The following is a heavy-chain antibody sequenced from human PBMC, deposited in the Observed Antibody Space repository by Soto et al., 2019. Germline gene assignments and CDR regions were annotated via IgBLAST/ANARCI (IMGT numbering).Heavy chain of an antibody. D-gene: IGHD6-13*01. J-gene: IGHJ4*02. CDR3: AKGNGYSSSWFEFDY. CDR1: GFTFSSYA. Sequence: EVQLLESGGGLVQPGGSLRLSCAASGFTFSSYAMSWVRQAPGKGLEWVSAISGSGGSTYYADSVKGRFTISRDNSKNTLDLQMNSLRAEDTAVYYCAKGNGYSSSWFEFDYWGQGTLVTVSS. V-gene: IGHV3-23*01. CDR2: ISGSGGST.